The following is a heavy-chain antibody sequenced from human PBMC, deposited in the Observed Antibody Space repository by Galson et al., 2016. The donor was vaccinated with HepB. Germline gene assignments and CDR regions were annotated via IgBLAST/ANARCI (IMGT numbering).Heavy chain of an antibody. CDR2: ISDYNGDR. V-gene: IGHV1-18*01. CDR1: GYSFTSYG. Sequence: SCKASGYSFTSYGIAWVRQAPGQGLEWMGWISDYNGDRNYAQKFQGRVTLTTDTSTTTVYMELTSLRSDDTAVYFCARGSSWRYFHYWGQGTQVTVSS. D-gene: IGHD6-13*01. J-gene: IGHJ4*02. CDR3: ARGSSWRYFHY.